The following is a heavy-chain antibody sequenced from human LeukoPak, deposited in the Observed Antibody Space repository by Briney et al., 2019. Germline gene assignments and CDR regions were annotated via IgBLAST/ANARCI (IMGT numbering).Heavy chain of an antibody. J-gene: IGHJ3*02. CDR1: GFTFSSYS. Sequence: PGGSLRLSCTASGFTFSSYSMNWVRQAPGKGLEWVANTNLDGSEKYYVDSVKGRVTISRDNAMNFLYLQLNSLRVDDTAVYYCARDSGSCRGCAFDIWGQGTVVTVSS. CDR2: TNLDGSEK. V-gene: IGHV3-7*01. D-gene: IGHD1-26*01. CDR3: ARDSGSCRGCAFDI.